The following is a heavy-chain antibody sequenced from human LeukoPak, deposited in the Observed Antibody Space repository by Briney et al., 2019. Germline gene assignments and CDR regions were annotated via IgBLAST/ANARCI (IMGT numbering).Heavy chain of an antibody. CDR3: ARGYCSGGSCYSTWFDP. D-gene: IGHD2-15*01. V-gene: IGHV4-4*02. CDR2: IYHSGST. J-gene: IGHJ5*02. Sequence: SGTLSLTCAVSGGSISSSNWWSWVRQPPGKGLEWIGEIYHSGSTNYNPSLKSRVTISVDKSKNQFSLKLSSVTAADTAVYYCARGYCSGGSCYSTWFDPWGQGTLVTVSS. CDR1: GGSISSSNW.